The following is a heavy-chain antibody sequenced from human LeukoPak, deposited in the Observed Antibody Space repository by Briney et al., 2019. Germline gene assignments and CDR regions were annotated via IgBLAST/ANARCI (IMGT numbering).Heavy chain of an antibody. CDR1: GCSISNYY. V-gene: IGHV4-59*01. Sequence: PSETLSLTCAVSGCSISNYYRSWVRQSQEKGLEWVAFMSDSGRLDYNPSLKSPVTISVDTSKKQFSLKLSSVTAADTAVYYCARGAGIVATTMYYFDYWGQGTLDTVSS. CDR2: MSDSGRL. J-gene: IGHJ4*02. D-gene: IGHD5-12*01. CDR3: ARGAGIVATTMYYFDY.